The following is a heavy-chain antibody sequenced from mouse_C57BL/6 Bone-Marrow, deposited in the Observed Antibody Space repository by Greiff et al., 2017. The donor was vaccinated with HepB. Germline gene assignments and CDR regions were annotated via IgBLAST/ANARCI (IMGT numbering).Heavy chain of an antibody. D-gene: IGHD3-3*01. J-gene: IGHJ4*01. CDR3: AKKEGWDYAMDY. CDR1: GFSLTSYG. CDR2: IWRGGST. Sequence: VKLMESGPGLVQPSQSLSITCTVSGFSLTSYGVHWVRQSPGKGLEWLGVIWRGGSTDYNAAFMSRLSITKDNSKSQVFFKMNSLQADDTAIYYCAKKEGWDYAMDYWGQGTSVTVSS. V-gene: IGHV2-5*01.